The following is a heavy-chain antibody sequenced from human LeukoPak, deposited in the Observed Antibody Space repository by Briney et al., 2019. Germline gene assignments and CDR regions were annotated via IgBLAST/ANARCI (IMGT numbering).Heavy chain of an antibody. D-gene: IGHD2-15*01. CDR3: TRHTRGGPHYFDY. CDR2: IRSKAYGGTT. V-gene: IGHV3-49*04. CDR1: GFTVSSNY. J-gene: IGHJ4*02. Sequence: PGGSLSLSCTASGFTVSSNYMSWVRQAPGKGLEWVGFIRSKAYGGTTEYAASVKGRFTISRDDSKSIAYLQMNSLKTEDTAVYYCTRHTRGGPHYFDYWGQGTLVTVSS.